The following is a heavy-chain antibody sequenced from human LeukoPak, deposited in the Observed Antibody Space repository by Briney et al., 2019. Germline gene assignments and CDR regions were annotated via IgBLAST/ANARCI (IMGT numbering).Heavy chain of an antibody. CDR1: GFTFSSYS. Sequence: PGGSLRLSCAASGFTFSSYSMNWVRQAPGKGLEWVSSISSSSSYIYYADSVKGRFTISRDNAKNSLYLQMNSLRAEDTAVYYCGRGGGPDSTSCYPWGQGTLVTVSS. D-gene: IGHD2-2*01. CDR2: ISSSSSYI. J-gene: IGHJ5*02. V-gene: IGHV3-21*01. CDR3: GRGGGPDSTSCYP.